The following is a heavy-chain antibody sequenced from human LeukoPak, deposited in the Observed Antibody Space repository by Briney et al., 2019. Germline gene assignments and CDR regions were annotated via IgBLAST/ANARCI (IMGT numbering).Heavy chain of an antibody. V-gene: IGHV4-31*03. D-gene: IGHD6-13*01. Sequence: PSQTLSLTCTVSGGSISSGDYYWSWIRQPPGTGLEWIGYIYYSGSTYYNPSLKSRVTISVDTSKNQFSLKLSSVTAADTAVYYCATGIAAAGLRLFDYWGQGTLVTASS. CDR1: GGSISSGDYY. J-gene: IGHJ4*02. CDR3: ATGIAAAGLRLFDY. CDR2: IYYSGST.